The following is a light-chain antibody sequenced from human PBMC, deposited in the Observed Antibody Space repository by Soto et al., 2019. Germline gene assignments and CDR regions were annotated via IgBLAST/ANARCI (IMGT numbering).Light chain of an antibody. CDR3: TSFAGSTNWV. V-gene: IGLV2-8*01. CDR2: EVS. Sequence: QSVLTQPPSASGSPGQSVTISCTGTSSDVGGYNYVSWYQQHPGKAPKLMIYEVSKRPSGVPDRFSGSKSGNTASLTVSVVQGEDEAAYYCTSFAGSTNWVFGGGTQLTVL. J-gene: IGLJ3*02. CDR1: SSDVGGYNY.